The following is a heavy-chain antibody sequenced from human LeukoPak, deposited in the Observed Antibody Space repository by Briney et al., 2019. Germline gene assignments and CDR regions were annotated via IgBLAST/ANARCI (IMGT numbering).Heavy chain of an antibody. CDR1: GRSNRSYH. Sequence: SVTLSLTCIVSGRSNRSYHGICTRQPPGKGLEWIGYIYYSGSTNYNPSLKSRVTISVDTSKNQLSLKLISVNAADTAVYFCARERAAMDSWGQGTLVTVSS. V-gene: IGHV4-59*01. CDR3: ARERAAMDS. D-gene: IGHD5-18*01. J-gene: IGHJ4*02. CDR2: IYYSGST.